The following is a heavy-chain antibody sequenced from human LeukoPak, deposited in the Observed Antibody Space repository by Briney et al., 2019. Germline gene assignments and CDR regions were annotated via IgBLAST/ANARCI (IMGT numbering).Heavy chain of an antibody. J-gene: IGHJ6*02. CDR1: GFTFSSYG. CDR3: ARGDYDKYGMDV. Sequence: GGSLRLSCAASGFTFSSYGMHWVRQAPGKGLEWVAVIWYDGSNKYYADSVKGRFTISRDNSKNTLYLQMNSLRAEDTAVYYCARGDYDKYGMDVWGQGTTVTVSS. V-gene: IGHV3-33*01. CDR2: IWYDGSNK.